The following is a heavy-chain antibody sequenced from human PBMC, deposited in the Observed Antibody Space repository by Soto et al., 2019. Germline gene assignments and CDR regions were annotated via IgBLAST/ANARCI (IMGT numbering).Heavy chain of an antibody. V-gene: IGHV1-18*01. D-gene: IGHD6-13*01. CDR1: GYTFTSYG. CDR2: ISAYNGNT. CDR3: ATTGGYSMRWYGGDYYYGMDV. Sequence: QVQLVQSGAEVKKPGASVKVSCKASGYTFTSYGISWVRQAPGQGLEWMGWISAYNGNTNYAQKLQGRVTMTTDTTTGTAYMELRSLRSDDTDVYYCATTGGYSMRWYGGDYYYGMDVWGQGTTVTVSS. J-gene: IGHJ6*02.